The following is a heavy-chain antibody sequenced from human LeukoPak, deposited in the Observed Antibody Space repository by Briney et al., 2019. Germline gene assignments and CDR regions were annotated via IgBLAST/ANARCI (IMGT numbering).Heavy chain of an antibody. J-gene: IGHJ4*02. D-gene: IGHD6-13*01. CDR3: ARIAAAGNRRLSF. Sequence: ASVKVSCKASGYTFTSYDINWVRQATGQGLEWMGWMNPNSGNTGYAQKFQGRITMTRNTSISTAYVELSSLTSEDTAVYYCARIAAAGNRRLSFWGQGTLVTISS. V-gene: IGHV1-8*01. CDR2: MNPNSGNT. CDR1: GYTFTSYD.